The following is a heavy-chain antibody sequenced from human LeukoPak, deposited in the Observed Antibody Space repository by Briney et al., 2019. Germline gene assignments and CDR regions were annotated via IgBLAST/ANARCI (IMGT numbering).Heavy chain of an antibody. J-gene: IGHJ4*02. CDR2: ISSSSATT. D-gene: IGHD3-22*01. CDR3: ARPSSPRGYYYDSSDPLDY. CDR1: GFSLSAYN. V-gene: IGHV3-48*01. Sequence: PGGSLRLSCEGSGFSLSAYNMNWVRQAPGKGLESVSYISSSSATTFYADSVKGRFTISRDNAKNSLYLQMGSLRAEDMAVYYCARPSSPRGYYYDSSDPLDYWGQGTLVTVSS.